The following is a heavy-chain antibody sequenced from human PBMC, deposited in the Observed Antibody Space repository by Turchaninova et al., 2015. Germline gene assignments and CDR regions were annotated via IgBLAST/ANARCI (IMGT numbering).Heavy chain of an antibody. D-gene: IGHD1-26*01. CDR3: ARGGSPNNHLGFDY. Sequence: EVQLVESGGGLIQPGGSLSVSCAASGFIVSSNHMSWVRQVPGKGLEGFSLIYSGGRTYYADSVKCRFTISRENSKNTLYLQINSLRAEDTAVYYCARGGSPNNHLGFDYWGQGTLVTVSS. CDR1: GFIVSSNH. CDR2: IYSGGRT. J-gene: IGHJ4*02. V-gene: IGHV3-53*01.